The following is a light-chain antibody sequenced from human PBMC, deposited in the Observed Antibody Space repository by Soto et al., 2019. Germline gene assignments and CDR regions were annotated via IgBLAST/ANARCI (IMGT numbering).Light chain of an antibody. CDR1: SSNIEGNS. Sequence: QSVLTQPPSVSAAPGQKVTISCSGSSSNIEGNSVSWYQQIPGTAPKLLIYDDNKRPSGIPDRYSGSKSGTSATLGITGFQPGYELYYYCGSWDISLSAYVFATGPKVT. CDR2: DDN. CDR3: GSWDISLSAYV. J-gene: IGLJ1*01. V-gene: IGLV1-51*01.